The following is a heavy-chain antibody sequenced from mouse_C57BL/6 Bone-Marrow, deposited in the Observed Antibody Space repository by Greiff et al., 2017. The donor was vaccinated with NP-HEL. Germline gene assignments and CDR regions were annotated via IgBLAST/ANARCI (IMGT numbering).Heavy chain of an antibody. Sequence: VQLQQSGPELVKPGASVKISCKASGYTFTDYYMNWVKQSHGKSLEWIGDINPNNGGTSYNQKFKGKATLTVDKSSSTAYMELRSLTSEDSAVYYCARWGSYYYGSSTYAMDYWGQGTSVTVSS. CDR2: INPNNGGT. V-gene: IGHV1-26*01. CDR3: ARWGSYYYGSSTYAMDY. CDR1: GYTFTDYY. J-gene: IGHJ4*01. D-gene: IGHD1-1*01.